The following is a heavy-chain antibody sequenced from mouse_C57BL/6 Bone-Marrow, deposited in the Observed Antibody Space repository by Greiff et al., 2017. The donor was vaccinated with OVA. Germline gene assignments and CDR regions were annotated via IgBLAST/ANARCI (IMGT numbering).Heavy chain of an antibody. V-gene: IGHV3-6*01. J-gene: IGHJ2*01. CDR1: GYSITSGYY. D-gene: IGHD2-3*01. CDR2: ISYDGSN. Sequence: EVKLQESGPGLVKPSQSLSLTCSVTGYSITSGYYWNWIRQFPGNKLEWMGYISYDGSNNYNPSLKNRISITRDTSKNQFFLKLNSVTTEDTATYYCATPLYDGYYFDYWGQGTTLTVSS. CDR3: ATPLYDGYYFDY.